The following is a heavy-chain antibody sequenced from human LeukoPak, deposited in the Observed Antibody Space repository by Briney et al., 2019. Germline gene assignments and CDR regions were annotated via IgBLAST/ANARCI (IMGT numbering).Heavy chain of an antibody. CDR2: INTDGSST. V-gene: IGHV3-74*01. CDR1: GFIFSSYW. J-gene: IGHJ6*03. D-gene: IGHD1/OR15-1a*01. CDR3: ARDGAGTYYYYYMDV. Sequence: PGGSLRLSCAASGFIFSSYWMHWVRHAPGKGLVWVSRINTDGSSTSYADSVKGRFTISRDNAKNTLYLQMNSLRAEDTAVYYCARDGAGTYYYYYMDVWGKGTTVTVSS.